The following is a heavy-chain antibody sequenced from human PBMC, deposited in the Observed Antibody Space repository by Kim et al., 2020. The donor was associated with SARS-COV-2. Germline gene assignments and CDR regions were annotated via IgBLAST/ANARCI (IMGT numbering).Heavy chain of an antibody. CDR1: GYTFTGYY. V-gene: IGHV1-2*02. CDR3: VRSFFGVVIIAPGY. CDR2: INPNSGGT. J-gene: IGHJ4*02. Sequence: ASVKVSCKASGYTFTGYYTHWVRQAPGQGLEWMGWINPNSGGTNYAQKFQGRVTMTSDTSISTAYMELSRLRSDDTAVYYCVRSFFGVVIIAPGYWGQGTLVTVSS. D-gene: IGHD3-3*01.